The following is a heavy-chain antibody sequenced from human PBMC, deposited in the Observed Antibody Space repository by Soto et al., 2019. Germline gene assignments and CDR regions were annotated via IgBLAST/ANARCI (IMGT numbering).Heavy chain of an antibody. CDR3: ARGRYGDY. Sequence: ASVNVSCKGSGYAFTTYGITWVRQAPGQGLEWMGWISAHNGNTNYAQKLQGRVTVTRDTSTSTAYMELRSLRSDDTAVYYCARGRYGDYWGQGALVTVSS. CDR1: GYAFTTYG. V-gene: IGHV1-18*01. D-gene: IGHD1-1*01. J-gene: IGHJ4*02. CDR2: ISAHNGNT.